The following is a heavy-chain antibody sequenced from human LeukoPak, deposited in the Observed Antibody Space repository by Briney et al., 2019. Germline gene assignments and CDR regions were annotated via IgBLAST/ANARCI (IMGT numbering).Heavy chain of an antibody. Sequence: GGSLRLSCAASGFIVSTSYMTWVRQAPGKGLEWASVIYSGGSTYYADSVKGRFTISRDNSKNTLYLQMNSLRAEDTAVYYCAKELGSSWYSYFDYWGQGTLVTVSS. D-gene: IGHD6-13*01. V-gene: IGHV3-53*01. J-gene: IGHJ4*02. CDR1: GFIVSTSY. CDR2: IYSGGST. CDR3: AKELGSSWYSYFDY.